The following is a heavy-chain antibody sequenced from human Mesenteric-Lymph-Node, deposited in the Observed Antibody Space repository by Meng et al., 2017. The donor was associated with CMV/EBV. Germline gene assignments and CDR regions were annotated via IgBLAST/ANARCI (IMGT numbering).Heavy chain of an antibody. CDR1: GYTFTSYD. D-gene: IGHD1-1*01. J-gene: IGHJ6*02. CDR2: MNPNSGNT. V-gene: IGHV1-8*03. CDR3: ARGECDNWNDEGRFYYYGMDV. Sequence: ASVKVSCKASGYTFTSYDINWVRQATGQGLEWMGWMNPNSGNTGYAQKFQGRVTITRNTSISTAYMELSSLRSEDTAVYYCARGECDNWNDEGRFYYYGMDVWGQGTTVTVSS.